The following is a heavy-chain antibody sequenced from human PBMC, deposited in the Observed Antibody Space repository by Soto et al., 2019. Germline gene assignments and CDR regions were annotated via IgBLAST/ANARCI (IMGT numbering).Heavy chain of an antibody. CDR3: ARAGQYYDSSGYAN. CDR2: ISAYNGNT. D-gene: IGHD3-22*01. V-gene: IGHV1-18*01. J-gene: IGHJ4*02. CDR1: GYSFATSG. Sequence: QVKLVQSGTEVKQPGASMKVSCKASGYSFATSGISWVRQAPGQGLEWMAWISAYNGNTNYDQKLQDRVTMTTDTSTSTAYLELRNLRSDDTAVSYCARAGQYYDSSGYANWGQGTLVTVSS.